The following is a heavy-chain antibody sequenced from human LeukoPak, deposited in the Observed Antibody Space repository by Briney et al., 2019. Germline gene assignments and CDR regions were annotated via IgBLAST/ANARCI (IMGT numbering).Heavy chain of an antibody. D-gene: IGHD2-15*01. V-gene: IGHV3-7*03. J-gene: IGHJ4*02. Sequence: GGSLRLSCAASGFTFSSYAMHWVRQAPGKGLEWVANIKKDGSEKYYMDSVKGRFTISRDNAENSLYLQMNSLRAEDTAVYYCAREGVHCSGRSCFKAYWGQGTQVTVSS. CDR3: AREGVHCSGRSCFKAY. CDR2: IKKDGSEK. CDR1: GFTFSSYA.